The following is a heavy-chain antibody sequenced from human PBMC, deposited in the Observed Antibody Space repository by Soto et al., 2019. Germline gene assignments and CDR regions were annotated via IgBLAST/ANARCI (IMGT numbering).Heavy chain of an antibody. CDR2: FSGTGGYT. D-gene: IGHD2-15*01. V-gene: IGHV3-23*01. CDR3: AKAVSCSGGSCAWFDS. J-gene: IGHJ5*01. CDR1: GFTLSSYA. Sequence: GGSLRLSCAASGFTLSSYAMSWVRQAPGKGLEWVSTFSGTGGYTYYADSVKGRFTISRDNSKNTLYFQMNSLRAEDTAVYYCAKAVSCSGGSCAWFDSWGQGALVTVSS.